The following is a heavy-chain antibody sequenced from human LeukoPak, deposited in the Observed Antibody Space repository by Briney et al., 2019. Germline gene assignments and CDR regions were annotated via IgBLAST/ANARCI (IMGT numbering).Heavy chain of an antibody. CDR1: GFTFSTYN. Sequence: GGSLRLSCAASGFTFSTYNMNWVRQAPGKGLEWVSFISSGSEIIYYADSVKGRFTVSRDNAKNSLYLQMNSLRDEDTAIYYCARSLESDYWGQGTLVTVSS. CDR2: ISSGSEII. V-gene: IGHV3-48*02. J-gene: IGHJ4*02. CDR3: ARSLESDY.